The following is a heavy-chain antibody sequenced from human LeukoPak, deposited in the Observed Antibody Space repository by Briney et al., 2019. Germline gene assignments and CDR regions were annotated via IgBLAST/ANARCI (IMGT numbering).Heavy chain of an antibody. CDR3: ARDDPIVVVPAAMARDYYYYGMDV. Sequence: GGSLRLSCAASGFTFSSYWMSWVRQAPGKGLEWVANIKQDGSEKYYVDSVEGRFTISRDNAKNSLYLQMNSLRAEDTAVYYCARDDPIVVVPAAMARDYYYYGMDVWGQGTTVTVSS. V-gene: IGHV3-7*01. CDR2: IKQDGSEK. J-gene: IGHJ6*02. D-gene: IGHD2-2*01. CDR1: GFTFSSYW.